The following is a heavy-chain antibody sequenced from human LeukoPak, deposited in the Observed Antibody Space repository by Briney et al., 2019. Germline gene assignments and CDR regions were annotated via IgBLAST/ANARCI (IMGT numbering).Heavy chain of an antibody. J-gene: IGHJ4*02. CDR1: GGSIGASIDSPNW. D-gene: IGHD2-2*01. CDR2: IFHSGST. V-gene: IGHV4-4*02. CDR3: ARAPRAYCSTTGSCFQDY. Sequence: SETLSLTCAVSGGSIGASIDSPNWWSWVRQPPGKGLEWIGEIFHSGSTNYNPSLKSRVTMSVDKSKNQFSLNLTSVTAADTAVYFCARAPRAYCSTTGSCFQDYWGQGTLVTVSS.